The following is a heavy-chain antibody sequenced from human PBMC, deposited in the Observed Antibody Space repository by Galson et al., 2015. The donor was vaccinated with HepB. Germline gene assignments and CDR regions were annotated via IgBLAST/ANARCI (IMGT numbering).Heavy chain of an antibody. J-gene: IGHJ4*02. Sequence: SLRLSCAASGFTFSSYAMSWVRQAPGKGLEWVAVIWSDGTNKYYGDSVKGRFTISRDNSKNTLYLQMDSLRADDTAVYYCARIGWSGYQIDYWGQGTLVTVSS. V-gene: IGHV3-33*08. CDR3: ARIGWSGYQIDY. CDR2: IWSDGTNK. CDR1: GFTFSSYA. D-gene: IGHD3-3*01.